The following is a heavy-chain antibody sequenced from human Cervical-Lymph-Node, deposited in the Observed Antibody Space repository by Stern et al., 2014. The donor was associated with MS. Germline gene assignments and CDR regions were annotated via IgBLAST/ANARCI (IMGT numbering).Heavy chain of an antibody. Sequence: EVQLGESGGGLVQPGGSLRLSCATSGFTFSSYWVHWVRQTPGKGLEWVSRLNSDGSTTVYADSVKGRFTISRDNAKSTVYLQMNSLRAEDTALYYCARGYCSGGSCYLFDHWGLGTLVTVSS. CDR1: GFTFSSYW. J-gene: IGHJ4*02. V-gene: IGHV3-74*02. D-gene: IGHD2-15*01. CDR2: LNSDGSTT. CDR3: ARGYCSGGSCYLFDH.